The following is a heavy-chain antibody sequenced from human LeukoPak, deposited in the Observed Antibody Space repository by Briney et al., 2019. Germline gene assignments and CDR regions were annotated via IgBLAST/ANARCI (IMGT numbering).Heavy chain of an antibody. CDR1: GFTFSSYA. J-gene: IGHJ4*02. V-gene: IGHV3-23*01. CDR2: ISGSGGST. Sequence: PGGSLRLSCAASGFTFSSYAMSWVRQAPGKGLEWVSAISGSGGSTYYADSVKGRFTISRDNSKNTLYLQMNSLRAEDTAVYYCARIPEVYSSSWFLDYWGQGTLVTVSS. D-gene: IGHD6-13*01. CDR3: ARIPEVYSSSWFLDY.